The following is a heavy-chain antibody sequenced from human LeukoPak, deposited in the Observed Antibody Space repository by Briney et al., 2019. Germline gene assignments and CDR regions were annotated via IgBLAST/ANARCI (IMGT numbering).Heavy chain of an antibody. D-gene: IGHD1-1*01. CDR2: ISGSGDRT. CDR3: AKPSSGDYPPTGY. Sequence: GGSLRLSCAASGFTFSSYDVSWVRQAPGKGLEWVSAISGSGDRTHYADSVKGRFTISRDNSKNTLYLQINSLRAEDTAVYYCAKPSSGDYPPTGYWGQGTLVTVSS. V-gene: IGHV3-23*01. J-gene: IGHJ4*02. CDR1: GFTFSSYD.